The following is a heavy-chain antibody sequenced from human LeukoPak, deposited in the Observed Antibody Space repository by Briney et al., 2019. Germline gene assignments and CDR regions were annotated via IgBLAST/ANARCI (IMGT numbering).Heavy chain of an antibody. CDR2: FYYSGST. Sequence: SETLSLTCTVSGGSISSRPYCWGWIRQPPGKGLEWLGSFYYSGSTYYNPSLKSRVTMSVDKSKNQFSLNLSSVTAADTAVYYCTRSPTKRITEDYWGQGTLVTVSS. V-gene: IGHV4-39*07. CDR3: TRSPTKRITEDY. J-gene: IGHJ4*02. CDR1: GGSISSRPYC. D-gene: IGHD3-10*01.